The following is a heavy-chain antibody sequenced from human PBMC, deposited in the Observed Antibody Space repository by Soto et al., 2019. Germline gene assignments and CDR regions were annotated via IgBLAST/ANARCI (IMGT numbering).Heavy chain of an antibody. CDR2: IIPIFGTA. Sequence: ASVKVSCKASGGTFSSYAISWVRQAPGQRLEWMGGIIPIFGTANYAQKFQGRVTITADESTSTAYMELSSLRSEDTAVYYCARKEPASDFWSGHYGPYYYYGMDVWGQGTTVTVSS. CDR1: GGTFSSYA. CDR3: ARKEPASDFWSGHYGPYYYYGMDV. V-gene: IGHV1-69*13. D-gene: IGHD3-3*01. J-gene: IGHJ6*02.